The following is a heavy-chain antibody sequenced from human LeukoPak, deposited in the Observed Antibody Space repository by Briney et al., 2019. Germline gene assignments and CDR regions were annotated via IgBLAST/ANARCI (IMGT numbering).Heavy chain of an antibody. J-gene: IGHJ4*02. Sequence: GASVKVSCKASGYTFTGYYMHWVRQAPGQGLEWMGWINPNSGGTNYAQKFQGRVTMTRDTSISTAYMELSRLRSDDTAVYYCARDWVAAAGNDGIDYWGQGTLVTVSS. V-gene: IGHV1-2*02. CDR3: ARDWVAAAGNDGIDY. CDR2: INPNSGGT. D-gene: IGHD6-13*01. CDR1: GYTFTGYY.